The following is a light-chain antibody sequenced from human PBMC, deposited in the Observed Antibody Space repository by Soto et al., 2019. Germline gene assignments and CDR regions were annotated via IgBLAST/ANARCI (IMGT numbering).Light chain of an antibody. J-gene: IGKJ1*01. Sequence: ELVMTQSPATLSVSPGERSTLSCSARDSASSSLAWYQQQPGQAPTPFISGASTRAAGIPGRFSGSGSGTEFTLTLSSLQSEDFAVYYCQHYNTWPWTFGQGTKVDIK. CDR1: DSASSS. V-gene: IGKV3-15*01. CDR3: QHYNTWPWT. CDR2: GAS.